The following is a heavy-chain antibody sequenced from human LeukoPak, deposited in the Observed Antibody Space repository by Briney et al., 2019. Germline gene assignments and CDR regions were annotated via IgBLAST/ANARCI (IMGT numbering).Heavy chain of an antibody. D-gene: IGHD6-13*01. Sequence: GGSLRLSCAASGFTFSSYAMHWVRQAPGKGLEWVAVISYDGSNKYYADSVKGRFTISRDNSKNTLYLQMNSLRAEDTAVYYCARDSSSWYFDYWGQGTLVTVSS. V-gene: IGHV3-30-3*01. CDR2: ISYDGSNK. J-gene: IGHJ4*02. CDR1: GFTFSSYA. CDR3: ARDSSSWYFDY.